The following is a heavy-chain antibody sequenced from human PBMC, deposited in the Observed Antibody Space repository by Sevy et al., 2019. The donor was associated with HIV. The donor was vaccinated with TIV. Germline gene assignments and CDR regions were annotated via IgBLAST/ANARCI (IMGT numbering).Heavy chain of an antibody. Sequence: GGSLRLSCAASGFTFGTYDMHWVRQAPGKGLEWVAIISSDGSYRYYADAVRGRFSMSRDNSKNTMYLQISGLLMEDTAVYDCAKTRQPGGGLFSRHGMDVWGRGTTVTVSS. V-gene: IGHV3-30*18. CDR1: GFTFGTYD. J-gene: IGHJ6*02. CDR3: AKTRQPGGGLFSRHGMDV. CDR2: ISSDGSYR. D-gene: IGHD3-16*01.